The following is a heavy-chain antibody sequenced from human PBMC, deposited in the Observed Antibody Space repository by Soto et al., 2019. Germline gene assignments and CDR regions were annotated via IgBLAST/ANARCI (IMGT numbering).Heavy chain of an antibody. CDR2: IYYSGIT. J-gene: IGHJ4*02. V-gene: IGHV4-59*01. CDR3: TSGEQYLLDY. CDR1: GGSIGSYY. Sequence: PSETLSLTCTVSGGSIGSYYWSWIRQPPGKGLEWIGYIYYSGITKYNPSLKSRVTMSVDTSKNRFSLKLNSVTAADTAVYYCTSGEQYLLDYWGPGTLVIVSS.